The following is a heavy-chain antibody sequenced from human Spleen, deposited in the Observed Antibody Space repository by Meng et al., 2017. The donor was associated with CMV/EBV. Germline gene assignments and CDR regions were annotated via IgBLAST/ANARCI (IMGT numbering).Heavy chain of an antibody. Sequence: GEALKISCAASGFTFEDLAMHWVLQVPGKGLEWVSLINWDGTDTYYADSVKGRFTISRDNNKNSLYLQMDSLRREDTAFYYCARGGYSFGLKEEYHDYGMDVWGQGTTVTVSS. CDR3: ARGGYSFGLKEEYHDYGMDV. CDR2: INWDGTDT. D-gene: IGHD1-26*01. CDR1: GFTFEDLA. J-gene: IGHJ6*02. V-gene: IGHV3-43D*03.